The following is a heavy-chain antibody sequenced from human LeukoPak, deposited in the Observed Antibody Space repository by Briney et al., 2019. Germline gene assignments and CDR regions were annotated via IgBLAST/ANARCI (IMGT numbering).Heavy chain of an antibody. D-gene: IGHD5-24*01. CDR2: IIPIFGTA. CDR3: ARDRRDGYNYYYYYYMDV. J-gene: IGHJ6*03. Sequence: SVKVSCKASGYTFTSYGISWVRQAPGQGLEWMGGIIPIFGTANYAQKFQGRVTITADKSTSTAYMELSSLRSEDTAVYYCARDRRDGYNYYYYYYMDVWGKGTTVTVSS. V-gene: IGHV1-69*06. CDR1: GYTFTSYG.